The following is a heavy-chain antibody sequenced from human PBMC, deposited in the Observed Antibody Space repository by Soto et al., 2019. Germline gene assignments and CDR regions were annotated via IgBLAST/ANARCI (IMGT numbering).Heavy chain of an antibody. J-gene: IGHJ6*02. CDR1: GFTFSSYG. Sequence: QVQLVESGGGVVQPGRSLRLSCAASGFTFSSYGMHWVRQAPGKGLEWVAVIWYDGSNKYYADSVKGRFTISRDNSKKTQYLQMNSLRAEDTAVYYCARVGIWCGEFEDYGMDVWGQGTTVTVSS. CDR3: ARVGIWCGEFEDYGMDV. V-gene: IGHV3-33*01. CDR2: IWYDGSNK. D-gene: IGHD3-10*01.